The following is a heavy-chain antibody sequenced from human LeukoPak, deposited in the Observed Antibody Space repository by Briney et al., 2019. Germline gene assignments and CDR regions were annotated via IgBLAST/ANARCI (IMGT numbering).Heavy chain of an antibody. Sequence: GASVKVSCKASGYTFTGYYMHWVRQARGQGLEWMGWINPNSGDTHYAQNFQARVTMTRDTSISTVYMDLSRLRSDDTAVYYCARALYSGNQRNWFDPWGQGTLVTVSS. J-gene: IGHJ5*02. CDR3: ARALYSGNQRNWFDP. V-gene: IGHV1-2*02. D-gene: IGHD6-13*01. CDR2: INPNSGDT. CDR1: GYTFTGYY.